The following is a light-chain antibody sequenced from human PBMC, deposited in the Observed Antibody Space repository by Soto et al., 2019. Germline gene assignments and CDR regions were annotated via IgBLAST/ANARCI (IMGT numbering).Light chain of an antibody. Sequence: DIQVTQSPSSVSASVGDRVTITCRASQGLVNWLAWYQQKPGKAPKLLIYAASSFPSGVPSRFSGSGSGTDFTLTISCLQPEDFATYYCQQTSSFPLTFGGGTKVEIK. V-gene: IGKV1-12*01. CDR2: AAS. CDR1: QGLVNW. CDR3: QQTSSFPLT. J-gene: IGKJ4*01.